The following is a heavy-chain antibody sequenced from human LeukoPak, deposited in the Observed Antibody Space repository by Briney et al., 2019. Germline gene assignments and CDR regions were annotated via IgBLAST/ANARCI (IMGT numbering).Heavy chain of an antibody. CDR1: GYTLTELS. V-gene: IGHV1-24*01. D-gene: IGHD6-19*01. CDR3: ATESGKAVAE. J-gene: IGHJ4*02. Sequence: GAXVXXSCKVSGYTLTELSMHWVRQAPGKGLEWMGGFDPEDGETIYAQKFQGRVTMTEDTSTDTAYMELSSLRSEDTAVYYCATESGKAVAEWGQGTLVTVSS. CDR2: FDPEDGET.